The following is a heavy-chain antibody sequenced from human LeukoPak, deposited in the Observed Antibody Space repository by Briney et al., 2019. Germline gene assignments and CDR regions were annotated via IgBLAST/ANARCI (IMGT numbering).Heavy chain of an antibody. J-gene: IGHJ6*04. CDR3: ARDPQGSLPSDV. CDR1: GGTFSSYA. CDR2: IIPIFGTA. D-gene: IGHD2-15*01. Sequence: ASVKVSCKASGGTFSSYAISWVRRAPGQGLEWMGGIIPIFGTANYAQKFQGRVTITTDESTSTAYMELSSLRSEDTAVYYCARDPQGSLPSDVWGKGTTVTVSS. V-gene: IGHV1-69*05.